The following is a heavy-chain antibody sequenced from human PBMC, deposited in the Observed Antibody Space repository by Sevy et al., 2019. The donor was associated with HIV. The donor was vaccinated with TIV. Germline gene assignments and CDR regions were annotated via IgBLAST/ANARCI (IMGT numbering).Heavy chain of an antibody. J-gene: IGHJ5*02. CDR1: GGTFSSYA. CDR3: ARGGRHCSSTSCYSWFDP. Sequence: ASVNVSCKASGGTFSSYAISWVRQAPGQGLEWMGGIIPIFGTANYAQKFQGRVTITADESTSTAYMELSSLRSEDTAVYYCARGGRHCSSTSCYSWFDPWGQGTLVTVSS. CDR2: IIPIFGTA. V-gene: IGHV1-69*13. D-gene: IGHD2-2*02.